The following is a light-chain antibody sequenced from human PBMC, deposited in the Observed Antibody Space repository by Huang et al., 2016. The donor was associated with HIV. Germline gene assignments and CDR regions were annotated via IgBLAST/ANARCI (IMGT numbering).Light chain of an antibody. CDR1: QSVGVY. CDR2: EAS. V-gene: IGKV3-11*01. Sequence: EIVLTQSPATLSLSPGDRATLSCRASQSVGVYLAWYQQKPGQAPRLRIFEASNRATGIPDRCSGSGSGTDFTLTIDSLQPDDFAIYDCQQRTKWPPVLTFGGGTRVEIK. J-gene: IGKJ4*01. CDR3: QQRTKWPPVLT.